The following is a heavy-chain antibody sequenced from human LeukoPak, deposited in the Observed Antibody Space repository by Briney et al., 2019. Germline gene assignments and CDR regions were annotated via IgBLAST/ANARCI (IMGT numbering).Heavy chain of an antibody. D-gene: IGHD2-2*01. J-gene: IGHJ4*02. Sequence: GGSLRLSCVASGYPFSSYSMNWIRQAPGKGLEWVSYISVSGGVRSYADSVKGRFTISRDDARNSLYLQMNSLKDEDTAVYYCARDNDCSSTSCYVGFDYWGQGTLVTVSS. CDR2: ISVSGGVR. CDR3: ARDNDCSSTSCYVGFDY. V-gene: IGHV3-48*02. CDR1: GYPFSSYS.